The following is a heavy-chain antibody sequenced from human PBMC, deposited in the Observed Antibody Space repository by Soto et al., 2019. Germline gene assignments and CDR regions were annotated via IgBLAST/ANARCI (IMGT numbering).Heavy chain of an antibody. Sequence: PGESLKISCKGSGYSFTSFWIAWVRQMPGKGLEWMGIIYPGDFDTRYSLSFQGQVTISADKSINTAYLQWSSLKASDTAMYYCARRLSPLDPYHFDYWGQGTLVTVSS. CDR2: IYPGDFDT. CDR3: ARRLSPLDPYHFDY. V-gene: IGHV5-51*01. J-gene: IGHJ4*02. CDR1: GYSFTSFW.